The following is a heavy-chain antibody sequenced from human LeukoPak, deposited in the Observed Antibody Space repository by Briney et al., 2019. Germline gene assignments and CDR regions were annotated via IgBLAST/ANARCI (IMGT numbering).Heavy chain of an antibody. D-gene: IGHD6-19*01. V-gene: IGHV3-23*01. CDR3: ARDDAVDGGYLDY. CDR2: ISGSGGST. CDR1: GFTFSSYW. J-gene: IGHJ4*02. Sequence: GGSLRLSCAASGFTFSSYWMSWVRQAPGKGLEWVSAISGSGGSTYYADSVKGRFTISRDNSKNTLYLQMNSLRAEDTAVYYCARDDAVDGGYLDYWGQGALVTVYS.